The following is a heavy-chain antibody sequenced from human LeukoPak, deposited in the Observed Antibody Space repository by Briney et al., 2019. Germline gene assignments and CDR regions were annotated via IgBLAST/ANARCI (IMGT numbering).Heavy chain of an antibody. V-gene: IGHV5-51*01. CDR3: ARSAYSSGWYRSRYYYGMDV. J-gene: IGHJ6*02. D-gene: IGHD6-19*01. Sequence: GESLKISCKGSGYSFTSYWIGWVRQMPGKGLEWMGIIYPGDSDTRYSPSFQGQVTISADKSISTAYLQRSSLKASDTAMYYCARSAYSSGWYRSRYYYGMDVWGQGTTVTVSS. CDR2: IYPGDSDT. CDR1: GYSFTSYW.